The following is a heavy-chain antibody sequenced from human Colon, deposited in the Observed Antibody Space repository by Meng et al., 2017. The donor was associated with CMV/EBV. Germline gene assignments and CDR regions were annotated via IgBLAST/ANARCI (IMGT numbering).Heavy chain of an antibody. J-gene: IGHJ3*02. CDR3: ARGEFNHGFDI. CDR1: GFTFTDFW. D-gene: IGHD3-10*01. Sequence: GGSLRLSCEASGFTFTDFWIHWVRQGPGKGLEWVSRINNDGSNTIYADSVKGRFTISRDNAKNTLYLQMNSLRAEDTAVYYCARGEFNHGFDIWGQGTMGTVSS. V-gene: IGHV3-74*01. CDR2: INNDGSNT.